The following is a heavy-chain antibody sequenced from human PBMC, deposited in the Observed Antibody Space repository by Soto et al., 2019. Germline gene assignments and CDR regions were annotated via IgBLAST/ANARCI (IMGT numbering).Heavy chain of an antibody. CDR3: ASPKPRIYSYGPGGWFDP. D-gene: IGHD5-18*01. CDR2: IIPIFGTA. CDR1: GGTLSSYA. V-gene: IGHV1-69*13. Sequence: SVKVSCKASGGTLSSYAISWVRQAPGQGLEWMGGIIPIFGTANYAQKFQGRVTITADESTSTAYMELSSLRSEDTAVYYCASPKPRIYSYGPGGWFDPWGQGTLVTVSS. J-gene: IGHJ5*02.